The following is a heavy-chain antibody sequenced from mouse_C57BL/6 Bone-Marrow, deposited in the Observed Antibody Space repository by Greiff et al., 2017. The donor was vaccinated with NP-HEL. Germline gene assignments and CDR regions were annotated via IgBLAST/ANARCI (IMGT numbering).Heavy chain of an antibody. Sequence: VQLQQSGPELVKPGASVKISCKASGYTFTDYYMNWVKQSHGKSLEWIGDINPNNGGTSYNQKFKGKATLTVDKSSSTAYMELRSLTSEDSAVYYCAREDYYYGSSYWFAYWGQGTLVTVSA. V-gene: IGHV1-26*01. CDR1: GYTFTDYY. D-gene: IGHD1-1*01. J-gene: IGHJ3*01. CDR3: AREDYYYGSSYWFAY. CDR2: INPNNGGT.